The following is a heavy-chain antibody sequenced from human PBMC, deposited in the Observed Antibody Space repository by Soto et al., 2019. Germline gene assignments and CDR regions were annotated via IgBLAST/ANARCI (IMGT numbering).Heavy chain of an antibody. Sequence: DVQLVESGGGLVQPGGSLRLSCAASGFTFSSYWMSWVRQAPGKGLEWVANIKQDGSEKYYVDSVNGRFTISRDNAKNSLYVQMNSLRAEDTAVDYCAREKRANGYVDYWGQGTLVTVSA. CDR3: AREKRANGYVDY. CDR1: GFTFSSYW. D-gene: IGHD6-25*01. V-gene: IGHV3-7*01. CDR2: IKQDGSEK. J-gene: IGHJ4*02.